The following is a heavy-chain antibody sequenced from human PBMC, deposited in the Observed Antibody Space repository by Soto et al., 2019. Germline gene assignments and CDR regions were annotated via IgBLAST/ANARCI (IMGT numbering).Heavy chain of an antibody. CDR2: ISSSGSTI. CDR3: ARDGGESSSFYYYYSYGMDV. D-gene: IGHD6-13*01. V-gene: IGHV3-11*01. Sequence: GSLRLSCAASGFTFSDYYMSWIRHAPGKGLEWVSYISSSGSTIYYADSVKGRFTISRDNAKNSLYLQMNSLRAEDTAVYYCARDGGESSSFYYYYSYGMDVWGQGTTVTLSS. J-gene: IGHJ6*02. CDR1: GFTFSDYY.